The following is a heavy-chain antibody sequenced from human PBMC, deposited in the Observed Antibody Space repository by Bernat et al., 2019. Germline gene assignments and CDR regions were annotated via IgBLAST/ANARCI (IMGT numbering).Heavy chain of an antibody. V-gene: IGHV3-33*01. D-gene: IGHD2/OR15-2a*01. Sequence: QVQLVESGGGAVQPGRSLRLSCAASGFSFRTYGMHWVRQAPGKGLEWVAVIWYDGSNKYYADSVKGRLTISRDNSKNTLYLQLNSLRAEDTAVYYCARDWSFYGIFDYWGQGTLVTVSS. CDR1: GFSFRTYG. CDR3: ARDWSFYGIFDY. CDR2: IWYDGSNK. J-gene: IGHJ4*02.